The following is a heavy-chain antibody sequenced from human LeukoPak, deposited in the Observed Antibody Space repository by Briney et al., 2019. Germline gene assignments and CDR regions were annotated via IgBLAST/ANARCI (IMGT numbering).Heavy chain of an antibody. J-gene: IGHJ5*02. Sequence: GGSLRLSCAASGFTLSSYDMHWVRHATGKGLEWVSAIGTAGDTYYPGSVKCRFTISRENAKNSLYLQMNNLRAEDTAVYYCARGYSSGWYPWGQGTLVTVSS. CDR1: GFTLSSYD. D-gene: IGHD6-19*01. V-gene: IGHV3-13*01. CDR3: ARGYSSGWYP. CDR2: IGTAGDT.